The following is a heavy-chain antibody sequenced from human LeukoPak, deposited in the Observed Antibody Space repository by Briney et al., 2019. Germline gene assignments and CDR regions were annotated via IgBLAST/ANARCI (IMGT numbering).Heavy chain of an antibody. V-gene: IGHV1-2*02. CDR2: INPNSGGT. J-gene: IGHJ4*02. CDR3: ARLRVYCTNGVCKNGYYFDY. D-gene: IGHD2-8*01. CDR1: GYTFTGYY. Sequence: GASVEVSCKASGYTFTGYYMHWVRQAPGQGLEWMGWINPNSGGTNYAQKFQGRVTMTRDTSISTAYMELSRLRSDDTAVYYCARLRVYCTNGVCKNGYYFDYWGRGTLVTVSS.